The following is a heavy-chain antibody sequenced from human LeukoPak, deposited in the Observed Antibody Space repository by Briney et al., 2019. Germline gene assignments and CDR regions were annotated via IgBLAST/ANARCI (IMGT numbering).Heavy chain of an antibody. CDR2: ILYNGRTT. V-gene: IGHV4-59*01. CDR3: ARVGDWNDLVY. Sequence: ETLSLTCTVSGGSLSPYYWSWIRQAPGKGLQWIGYILYNGRTTNYNPSLKSRATILVDTSNNQFSLKLNSVTAADTAVYYCARVGDWNDLVYWGQGILVTVSS. D-gene: IGHD1-1*01. CDR1: GGSLSPYY. J-gene: IGHJ4*02.